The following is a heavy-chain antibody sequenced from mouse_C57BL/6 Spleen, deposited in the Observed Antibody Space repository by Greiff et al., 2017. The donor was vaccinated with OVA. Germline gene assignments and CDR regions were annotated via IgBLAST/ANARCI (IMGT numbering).Heavy chain of an antibody. CDR3: AREELGPYYFDY. Sequence: EVKLMESGPGLVKPSQSLSLTCSVTGYSITSGYYWNWIRQFPGNKLEWMGYISYDGSNNYNPSLKNRISITRDTSKNQFFLKLNSVTTEDTATYYCAREELGPYYFDYWGQGTTLTVSS. V-gene: IGHV3-6*01. CDR2: ISYDGSN. D-gene: IGHD4-1*01. J-gene: IGHJ2*01. CDR1: GYSITSGYY.